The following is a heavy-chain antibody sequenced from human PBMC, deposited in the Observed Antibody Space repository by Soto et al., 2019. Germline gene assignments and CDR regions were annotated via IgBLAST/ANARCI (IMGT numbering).Heavy chain of an antibody. D-gene: IGHD2-21*02. Sequence: GGSLRLSCAASGFTFSDSWMGWVRQAPGKGLEWVANIKQDGSQTPYQPSLKGRFAISRDNAKNTLYLQMNGLTAEDTAVYYCARESGDWPLNWFDPWGQGTLVTVSS. CDR1: GFTFSDSW. J-gene: IGHJ5*02. CDR3: ARESGDWPLNWFDP. V-gene: IGHV3-7*01. CDR2: IKQDGSQT.